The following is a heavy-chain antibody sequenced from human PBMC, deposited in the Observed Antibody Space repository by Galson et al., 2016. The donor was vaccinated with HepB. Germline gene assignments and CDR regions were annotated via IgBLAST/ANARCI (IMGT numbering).Heavy chain of an antibody. CDR1: GFTFSRLA. J-gene: IGHJ4*02. CDR3: GRDDADYGEYAPI. Sequence: SLRLSCAASGFTFSRLAMHWVRQAPGKGLEWVAVITYNGSITYYTDSVKGRFTISRDNSKNTLYLQMNSLRAEDTAVYYCGRDDADYGEYAPIWGQGTLVTVAS. V-gene: IGHV3-30*14. CDR2: ITYNGSIT. D-gene: IGHD4-17*01.